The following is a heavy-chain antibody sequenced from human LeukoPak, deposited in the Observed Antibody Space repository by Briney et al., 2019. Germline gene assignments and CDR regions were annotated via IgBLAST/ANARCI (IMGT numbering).Heavy chain of an antibody. V-gene: IGHV1-69*04. Sequence: GGSVNVSCMSSGGTFSSYAISWVRQAPGQGGERVGRIIHILGIANYAQKFQARVTITADKSTTTAYTQLSSLRSEDTAVYYCARGGYSYGSSRDYYFDYWGQGTLVTVSS. CDR3: ARGGYSYGSSRDYYFDY. D-gene: IGHD5-18*01. CDR1: GGTFSSYA. J-gene: IGHJ4*02. CDR2: IIHILGIA.